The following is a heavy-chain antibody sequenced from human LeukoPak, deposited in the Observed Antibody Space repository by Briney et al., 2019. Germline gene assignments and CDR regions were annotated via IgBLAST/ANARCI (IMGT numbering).Heavy chain of an antibody. J-gene: IGHJ6*03. CDR1: GFTFSSYW. Sequence: GGSLRLSCAASGFTFSSYWMHWVRQAPGKGLVWVSRINSDGSSTNYADSVKGRFTISRDNAKNTLHLQMNSLRAEDTAVYYCTAHPSDDILTGYKYYYYYMDVWGKGTTVTISS. CDR2: INSDGSST. V-gene: IGHV3-74*01. D-gene: IGHD3-9*01. CDR3: TAHPSDDILTGYKYYYYYMDV.